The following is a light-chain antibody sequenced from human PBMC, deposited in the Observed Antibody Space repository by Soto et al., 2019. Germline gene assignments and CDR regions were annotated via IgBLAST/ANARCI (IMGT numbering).Light chain of an antibody. Sequence: EIVMTQSPATLSVSPGERATLSCRASQSVSSNLAWYQQQPAQATRLLIYGASTRATGIPARFSGSGSGTEFTLTISSLQSEDFAVYDCQQYNNWLPWTFGQGTKVEIK. CDR3: QQYNNWLPWT. CDR2: GAS. V-gene: IGKV3-15*01. CDR1: QSVSSN. J-gene: IGKJ1*01.